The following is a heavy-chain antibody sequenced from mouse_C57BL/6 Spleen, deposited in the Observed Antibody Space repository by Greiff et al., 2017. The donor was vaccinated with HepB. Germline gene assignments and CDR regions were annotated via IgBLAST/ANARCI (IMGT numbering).Heavy chain of an antibody. CDR2: ISYSGST. CDR1: GYSITSDY. CDR3: ARVVDYDVYFDY. Sequence: EVKLVESGPGLAKPSQTLSLTCSVTGYSITSDYWNWIRKFPGNKLEYMGYISYSGSTYNNPSIKSRISITRDTSKNQYYLQLNSVITEDTATYYGARVVDYDVYFDYWGQGTTLTVSS. D-gene: IGHD2-4*01. V-gene: IGHV3-8*01. J-gene: IGHJ2*01.